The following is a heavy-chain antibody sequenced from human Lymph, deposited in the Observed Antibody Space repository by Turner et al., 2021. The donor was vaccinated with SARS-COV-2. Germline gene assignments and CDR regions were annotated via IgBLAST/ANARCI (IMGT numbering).Heavy chain of an antibody. D-gene: IGHD1-26*01. CDR3: ARGLSENYYIFDY. CDR2: ISYDGNNK. Sequence: QVQLVESGGGVVQPGRSLTLYCAASGFTFSSYAMHWVRQAPGKGLEWVALISYDGNNKYYADYVRGRFTISRDNSKNTPYLQMNSLRADDTAVYYCARGLSENYYIFDYWGQGTLVTVSS. J-gene: IGHJ4*02. V-gene: IGHV3-30-3*01. CDR1: GFTFSSYA.